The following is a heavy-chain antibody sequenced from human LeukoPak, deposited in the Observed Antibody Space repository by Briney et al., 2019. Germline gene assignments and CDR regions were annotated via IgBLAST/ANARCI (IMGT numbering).Heavy chain of an antibody. CDR1: GFTFSNHG. V-gene: IGHV3-30*02. D-gene: IGHD3-22*01. CDR3: AKGFASGYSDC. J-gene: IGHJ4*02. CDR2: ILFDGSIK. Sequence: PGGSLRLSCAASGFTFSNHGMHWVRQAPGKGLEWVAFILFDGSIKYYVDSVKGRFTISRDNSKNTLYLQMNSPRAEDTALYYCAKGFASGYSDCWGQGTLVTVSS.